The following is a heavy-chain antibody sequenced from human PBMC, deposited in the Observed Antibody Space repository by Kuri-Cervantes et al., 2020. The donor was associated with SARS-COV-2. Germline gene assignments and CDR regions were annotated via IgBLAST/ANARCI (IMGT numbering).Heavy chain of an antibody. J-gene: IGHJ4*02. Sequence: GESLKISCAASGFTFSSYGMRWVRQAPGKGPEWVAVISFGGTNKYYADSVKGRFTISRDNSKNTLYLQMNSLRAEDTAVYYCAKDRVRRGYSGYVILDYWGQGTLVTVSS. CDR2: ISFGGTNK. CDR1: GFTFSSYG. D-gene: IGHD5-12*01. CDR3: AKDRVRRGYSGYVILDY. V-gene: IGHV3-30*18.